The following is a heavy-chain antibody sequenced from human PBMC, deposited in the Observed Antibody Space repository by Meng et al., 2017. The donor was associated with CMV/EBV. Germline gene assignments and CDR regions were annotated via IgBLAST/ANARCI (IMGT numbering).Heavy chain of an antibody. CDR3: ARGRKTYCSSTSCYRYGMDV. D-gene: IGHD2-2*01. CDR2: IKQDGSEK. CDR1: GFTFSSYW. V-gene: IGHV3-7*01. Sequence: GESLKISCAASGFTFSSYWMSWVRQAPGKGLEWVANIKQDGSEKYYVDSVKGRFTISRDNAKNSLYLQMNSLRAEDTAVYYCARGRKTYCSSTSCYRYGMDVWGQGTTVTVSS. J-gene: IGHJ6*02.